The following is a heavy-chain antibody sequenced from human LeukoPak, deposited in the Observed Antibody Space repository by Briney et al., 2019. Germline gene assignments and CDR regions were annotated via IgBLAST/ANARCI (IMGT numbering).Heavy chain of an antibody. D-gene: IGHD6-19*01. CDR2: ISSSSSYT. CDR3: ARSLGSGWYVDY. V-gene: IGHV3-11*06. J-gene: IGHJ4*02. Sequence: GGSLRLSCAASGWTFSDYYMSWIRQAPGKGLEWVSYISSSSSYTNYADSVKGRFTISRDNAKNSLYLQMNSLRAEDTAVYYCARSLGSGWYVDYWGQGTLVTVSS. CDR1: GWTFSDYY.